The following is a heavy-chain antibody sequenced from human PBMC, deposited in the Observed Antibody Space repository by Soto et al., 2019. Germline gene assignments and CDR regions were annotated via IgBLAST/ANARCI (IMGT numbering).Heavy chain of an antibody. Sequence: QVQLKESGPGLVKPSQTLSLTCTVSVGSISSAAYYWSWIRQHPGKGLEWIGYISHSGSTYYNPSLKSRVIISVDTSKNQFSLSLTSGTAADTAVYYCAREYTYGSNFFDCWGQGALVTVSS. D-gene: IGHD2-2*02. J-gene: IGHJ4*02. V-gene: IGHV4-31*03. CDR2: ISHSGST. CDR1: VGSISSAAYY. CDR3: AREYTYGSNFFDC.